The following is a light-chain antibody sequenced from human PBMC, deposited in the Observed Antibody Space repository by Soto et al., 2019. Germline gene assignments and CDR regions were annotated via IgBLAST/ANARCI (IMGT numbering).Light chain of an antibody. CDR1: SSDVGGYNY. J-gene: IGLJ2*01. CDR2: EVS. CDR3: SSYAGSNNSR. Sequence: QSALTQPPSASGSPGQSVTISCTGTSSDVGGYNYVSWYQQHPGKAPKLMIYEVSKRPSGVPDLFSGSKSGNTASLTVSGLHAEDEAYYYGSSYAGSNNSRFGGGTKVTVL. V-gene: IGLV2-8*01.